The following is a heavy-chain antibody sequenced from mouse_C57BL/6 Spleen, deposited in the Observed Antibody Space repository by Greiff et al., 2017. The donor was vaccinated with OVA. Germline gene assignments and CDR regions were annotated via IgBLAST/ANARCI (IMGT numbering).Heavy chain of an antibody. J-gene: IGHJ3*01. CDR2: IRSKSNNYAT. Sequence: EVKLVESGGGLVQPKGSLKLSCAASGFSFNTYAMNWVRQAPGKGLEWVARIRSKSNNYATYYADSVKDRFTISRDDSESMLYLQMNNLKTEDTAMYYCVRFYYDYDPFAYWGQGTLVTVSA. D-gene: IGHD2-4*01. CDR1: GFSFNTYA. CDR3: VRFYYDYDPFAY. V-gene: IGHV10-1*01.